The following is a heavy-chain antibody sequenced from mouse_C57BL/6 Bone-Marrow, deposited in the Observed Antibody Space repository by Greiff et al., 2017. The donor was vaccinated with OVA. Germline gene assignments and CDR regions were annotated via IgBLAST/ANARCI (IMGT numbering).Heavy chain of an antibody. J-gene: IGHJ4*01. Sequence: EVKLMESGGGLVQPGGSMKLSCAASGFTFSDAWMDWVRQSPEKGLEWVAEIRNKANNHATYYAESVKGRFTISRDDSKSSVYLQMNSLRAEDTGIYYCTRTPGSRGYYAMDYWGQGTSVTVSS. CDR1: GFTFSDAW. V-gene: IGHV6-6*01. D-gene: IGHD1-1*01. CDR2: IRNKANNHAT. CDR3: TRTPGSRGYYAMDY.